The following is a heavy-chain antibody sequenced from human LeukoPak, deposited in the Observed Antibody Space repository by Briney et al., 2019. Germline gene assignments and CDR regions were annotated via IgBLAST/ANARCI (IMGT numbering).Heavy chain of an antibody. Sequence: GGSLRLSCAASGFTVSSNHMSWVRQAPGKGLEWVSSIYDGGTTHHADSVKGRFTISRDNSKNTLYLQTNSLRAEDTAAYYCARNSGSYRIDYWGQGTLVTVSS. J-gene: IGHJ4*02. CDR1: GFTVSSNH. D-gene: IGHD1-26*01. V-gene: IGHV3-66*01. CDR2: IYDGGTT. CDR3: ARNSGSYRIDY.